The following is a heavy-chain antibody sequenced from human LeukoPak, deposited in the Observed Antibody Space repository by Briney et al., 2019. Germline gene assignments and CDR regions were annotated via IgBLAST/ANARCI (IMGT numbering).Heavy chain of an antibody. CDR2: IYYSGST. J-gene: IGHJ4*02. Sequence: SETLSLTCTVSSGSISRQYWSWIRRPPGKGLEWIGFIYYSGSTNYNPSLRSRVTISVDTSKNQFSLKLSSVTTADTAVYYCARSEEGGLLHFDYWGQGTLVTVSS. V-gene: IGHV4-59*11. D-gene: IGHD2-15*01. CDR3: ARSEEGGLLHFDY. CDR1: SGSISRQY.